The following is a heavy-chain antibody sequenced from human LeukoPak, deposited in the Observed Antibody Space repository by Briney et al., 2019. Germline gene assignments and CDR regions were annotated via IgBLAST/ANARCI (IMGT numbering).Heavy chain of an antibody. CDR3: AKGLYYYDSSGYYHSDY. V-gene: IGHV3-30*18. D-gene: IGHD3-22*01. J-gene: IGHJ4*02. Sequence: GRSLRLSCAASGFTFSSYGMHWVRQAPGKGLEWVAVISYDGSNKYYADSVKGRFTISRDNSKNTLYLQMNSLRAEDTAVYYCAKGLYYYDSSGYYHSDYWGQGALVTVSS. CDR2: ISYDGSNK. CDR1: GFTFSSYG.